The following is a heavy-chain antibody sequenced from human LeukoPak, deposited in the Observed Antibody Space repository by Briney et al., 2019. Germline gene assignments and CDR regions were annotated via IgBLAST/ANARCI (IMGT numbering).Heavy chain of an antibody. J-gene: IGHJ4*02. Sequence: GGSLRLSCAASGFTFSSYRMHWVRRAPGKGLVWVSRINSDGSSTSYADSVKGRFTISRDNAKNTLYLQMNSLRAEDTAVYYCARAVSYYDFWSGYIDYWGQGTLVTVSS. D-gene: IGHD3-3*01. CDR3: ARAVSYYDFWSGYIDY. V-gene: IGHV3-74*01. CDR2: INSDGSST. CDR1: GFTFSSYR.